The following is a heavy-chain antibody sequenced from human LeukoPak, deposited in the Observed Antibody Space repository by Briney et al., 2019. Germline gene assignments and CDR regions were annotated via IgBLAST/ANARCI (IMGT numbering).Heavy chain of an antibody. V-gene: IGHV3-23*01. CDR2: ISGSGGST. J-gene: IGHJ4*02. D-gene: IGHD2-15*01. Sequence: PGGSLRLSCAASGFTFSSYAVSWVRQAPGKGLEWVSAISGSGGSTYYADSVKGRFTISRDNSKNTLYLQMNSLRAEDTAIYYCAKTLVVVGATRSYFDYWGQGTLVTVSS. CDR1: GFTFSSYA. CDR3: AKTLVVVGATRSYFDY.